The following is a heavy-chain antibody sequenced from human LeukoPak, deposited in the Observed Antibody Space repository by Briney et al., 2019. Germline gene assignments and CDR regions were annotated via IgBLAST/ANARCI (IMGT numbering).Heavy chain of an antibody. CDR3: ARSLGSGSYSSDY. V-gene: IGHV3-48*03. CDR1: GFTFSSYE. CDR2: IRSSCSTI. Sequence: GGSLRLSCAASGFTFSSYEMNWVRQAPGKGLEGVSYIRSSCSTIYYADSVKGRFTISRDNAKNSLYLQMNSLRAEDTAVYYCARSLGSGSYSSDYWGQGTLVTVSS. D-gene: IGHD3-10*01. J-gene: IGHJ4*02.